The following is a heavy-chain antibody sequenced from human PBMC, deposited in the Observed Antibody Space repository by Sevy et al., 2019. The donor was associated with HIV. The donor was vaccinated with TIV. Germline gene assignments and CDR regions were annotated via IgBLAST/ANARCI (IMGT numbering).Heavy chain of an antibody. CDR2: IYNRGNTDYNT. CDR1: GASITTNY. J-gene: IGHJ4*02. CDR3: ARAVFSTSGTYYFDY. D-gene: IGHD5-12*01. Sequence: SETLSLTCIVSGASITTNYWSWIRQPAGKGLELIGRIYNRGNTDYNTNYNPSLESRVSMSIDTSKNQFSLNPSSVTVADTAVYYCARAVFSTSGTYYFDYWGQGTLVTVSS. V-gene: IGHV4-4*07.